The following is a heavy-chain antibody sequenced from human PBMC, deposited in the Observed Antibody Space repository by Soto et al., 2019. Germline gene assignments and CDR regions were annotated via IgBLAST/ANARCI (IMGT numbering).Heavy chain of an antibody. V-gene: IGHV3-33*07. CDR1: GFTFSRDA. CDR2: VWYDGSRT. D-gene: IGHD1-1*01. Sequence: GASVCLTCAASGFTFSRDALYWTRQAPGKGLERVAVVWYDGSRTYYADSVKGRFTISRDNSTNKLYLQMHNLGAEDTAVYYCARVENLPCTLYDDMDFWGQGTTVTVSS. CDR3: ARVENLPCTLYDDMDF. J-gene: IGHJ6*02.